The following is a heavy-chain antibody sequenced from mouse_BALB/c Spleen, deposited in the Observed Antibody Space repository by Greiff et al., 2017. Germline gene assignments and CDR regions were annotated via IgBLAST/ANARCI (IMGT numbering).Heavy chain of an antibody. V-gene: IGHV1-7*01. CDR1: GFTFTSYW. J-gene: IGHJ3*01. CDR3: ARESTMITRFAY. CDR2: INPSTGYT. D-gene: IGHD2-4*01. Sequence: VQLVESGAELAKPGASVKMSCKASGFTFTSYWMPWVKQTPGQGLEWIGYINPSTGYTEYNQKFKDKATFTADKASNTAYMQLSSLTSEDSAVYYCARESTMITRFAYWGQGTLVTVSA.